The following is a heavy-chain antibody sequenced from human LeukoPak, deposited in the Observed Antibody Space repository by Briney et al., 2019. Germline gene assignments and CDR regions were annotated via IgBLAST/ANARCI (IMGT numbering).Heavy chain of an antibody. CDR1: GYTFSGYY. D-gene: IGHD6-13*01. CDR3: ARDGSPLLTLAAARYHRFDY. Sequence: GTSVKVSCKASGYTFSGYYMHWVRQAPGQGLEWMGWINPNSGGTNYAQKFQGRVTITRDTSISTAYMELSRLRADDTAVYYCARDGSPLLTLAAARYHRFDYWGQGTLVTVSS. J-gene: IGHJ4*02. CDR2: INPNSGGT. V-gene: IGHV1-2*02.